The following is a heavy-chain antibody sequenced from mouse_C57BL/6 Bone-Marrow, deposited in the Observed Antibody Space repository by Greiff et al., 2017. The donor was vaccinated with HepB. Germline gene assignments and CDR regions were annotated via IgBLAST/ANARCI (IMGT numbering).Heavy chain of an antibody. D-gene: IGHD1-1*01. CDR3: ARGSYYGISGDWYFDV. J-gene: IGHJ1*03. Sequence: VQLVESGAELVKPGASVKMSCKASGYTFTTYPIEWMKQNHGKSLEWIGNFHPYNDDTKYNEKFKGKATLTVEKSSSTVYLELSRLTSDDSAVYYCARGSYYGISGDWYFDVWGTGTTVTVSS. CDR2: FHPYNDDT. CDR1: GYTFTTYP. V-gene: IGHV1-47*01.